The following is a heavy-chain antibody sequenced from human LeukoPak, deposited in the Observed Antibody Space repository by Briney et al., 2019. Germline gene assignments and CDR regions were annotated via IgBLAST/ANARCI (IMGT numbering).Heavy chain of an antibody. CDR2: IYYSGST. V-gene: IGHV4-59*01. CDR1: GGSISSYY. Sequence: PSETLSLTCTVSGGSISSYYWSWIRQPPGKGLEWIGYIYYSGSTNYNPSLKSRVTISVDTSKNQFSLKLSSVTAADTAVYYCARYSPYYDILTGYIYWGQGTLVTVSS. CDR3: ARYSPYYDILTGYIY. D-gene: IGHD3-9*01. J-gene: IGHJ4*02.